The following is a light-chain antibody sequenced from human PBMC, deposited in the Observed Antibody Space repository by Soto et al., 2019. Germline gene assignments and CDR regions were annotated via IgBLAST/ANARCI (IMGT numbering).Light chain of an antibody. CDR1: QSVSTY. CDR3: KQRANRQIN. Sequence: ESGLTQSPARLYLSPGESATLSCRASQSVSTYLAWYQQKPGQAPRLLIYDASNRVTGIPARFRGSGSGTDFTLTSSRLEPADFAVYYCKQRANRQINFGEGTRLEIK. V-gene: IGKV3-11*01. CDR2: DAS. J-gene: IGKJ5*01.